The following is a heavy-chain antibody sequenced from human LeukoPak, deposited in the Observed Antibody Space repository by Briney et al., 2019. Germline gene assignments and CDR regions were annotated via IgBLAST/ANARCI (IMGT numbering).Heavy chain of an antibody. CDR1: GFSLSNYD. D-gene: IGHD5-18*01. J-gene: IGHJ4*02. Sequence: PGGSLRLSCTASGFSLSNYDMNWVRQAPGKGLQWVSSISSTNGNAYYADSVKGRFTISRDNAKNSLFLQMNSLRAEDTAVYYCARATTIQLWFQIQDYWGQGTPVTVSS. CDR3: ARATTIQLWFQIQDY. CDR2: ISSTNGNA. V-gene: IGHV3-21*01.